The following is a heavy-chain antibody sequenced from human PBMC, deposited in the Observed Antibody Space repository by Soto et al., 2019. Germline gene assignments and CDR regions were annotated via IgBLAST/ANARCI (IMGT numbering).Heavy chain of an antibody. CDR2: IYWDDDK. CDR1: GFSLSTSGVG. V-gene: IGHV2-5*02. Sequence: QITLKESGPTLVKPTQTLTLTCTFSGFSLSTSGVGVGWIRQPPGKALEWLALIYWDDDKRYSPSLKSRLTITKDTSKNQVVLTMTNMDPVDTATYYCAHRRAYCSGGSCSWSRNWYFDLWGRDTLVTVSS. D-gene: IGHD2-15*01. CDR3: AHRRAYCSGGSCSWSRNWYFDL. J-gene: IGHJ2*01.